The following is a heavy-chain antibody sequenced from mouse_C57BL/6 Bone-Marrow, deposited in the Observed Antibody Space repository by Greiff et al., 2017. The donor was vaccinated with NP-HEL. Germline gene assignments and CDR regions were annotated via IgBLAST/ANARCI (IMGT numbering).Heavy chain of an antibody. CDR2: ISYDGSN. V-gene: IGHV3-6*01. CDR1: GYSITSGYY. J-gene: IGHJ2*01. Sequence: EVQLQESGPGLVKPSQSLSLTCSVTGYSITSGYYWNWIRQFPGNKLEWMGYISYDGSNNYNPSLKNRISITRDTSKNQFFLKLNSVTTEDTATYYCASGGLLRFLDYWGQGTTLTVSS. CDR3: ASGGLLRFLDY. D-gene: IGHD2-3*01.